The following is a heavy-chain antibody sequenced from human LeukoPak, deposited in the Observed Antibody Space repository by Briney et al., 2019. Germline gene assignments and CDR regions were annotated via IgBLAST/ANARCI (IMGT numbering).Heavy chain of an antibody. CDR1: GYTFTSYY. CDR2: INPSGGST. D-gene: IGHD6-19*01. CDR3: ATNRPSSVWYELDY. V-gene: IGHV1-46*01. J-gene: IGHJ4*02. Sequence: AAVKVSCKASGYTFTSYYMHWVRQAPGQGLEWMGIINPSGGSTSYAQKFQGRVTMTRDMSTSTVYMELSSLRSDDTAVYYCATNRPSSVWYELDYWGQGTLVTVSP.